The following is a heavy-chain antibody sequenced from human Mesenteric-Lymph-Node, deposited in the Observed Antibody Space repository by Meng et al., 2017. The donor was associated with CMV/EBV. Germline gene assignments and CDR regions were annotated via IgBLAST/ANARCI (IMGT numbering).Heavy chain of an antibody. J-gene: IGHJ6*02. CDR3: HYYYYGMDV. CDR2: IYHSGST. CDR1: GYSISSGYY. V-gene: IGHV4-38-2*02. Sequence: SETLSLTCTVSGYSISSGYYWGWIRQPPGKGLEWIGSIYHSGSTYYNTSLKSRVTISLDTSKNQFSLQLNSVTPEDTAVYYCHYYYYGMDVWGQGTTVTVSS.